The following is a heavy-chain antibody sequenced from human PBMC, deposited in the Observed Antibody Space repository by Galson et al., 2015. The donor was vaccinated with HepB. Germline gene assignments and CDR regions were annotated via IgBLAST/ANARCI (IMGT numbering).Heavy chain of an antibody. CDR1: GYTFTSYV. CDR3: ARVTSIYDFSSRAYSYYSHGMDY. V-gene: IGHV7-4-1*02. CDR2: INTNTGTP. D-gene: IGHD6-19*01. Sequence: SVKVSCKASGYTFTSYVIHWVRQAPGQGLEWMGGINTNTGTPTYAQGFTGRFVFSLDTSVSTAYLQISSLKTEDTAVYYCARVTSIYDFSSRAYSYYSHGMDYWGQGTHGHRLL. J-gene: IGHJ6*02.